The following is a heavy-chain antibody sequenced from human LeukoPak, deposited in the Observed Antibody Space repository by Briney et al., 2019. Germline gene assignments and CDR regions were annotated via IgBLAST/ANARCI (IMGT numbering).Heavy chain of an antibody. CDR1: GFTVSSNY. V-gene: IGHV3-21*01. Sequence: GGSLRLSCAASGFTVSSNYMSWVRQAPGKGLEWVSSISSSSSYIYYADSVKGRFTISRDNAKNSLYLQMNSLRAEDTAVYYCARAIHDYGDYSPDYWGQGTLVTVPS. D-gene: IGHD4-17*01. CDR3: ARAIHDYGDYSPDY. CDR2: ISSSSSYI. J-gene: IGHJ4*02.